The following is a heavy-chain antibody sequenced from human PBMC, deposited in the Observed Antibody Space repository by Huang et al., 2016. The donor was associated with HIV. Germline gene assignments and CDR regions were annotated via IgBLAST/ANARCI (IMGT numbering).Heavy chain of an antibody. CDR1: GFTFDDYA. J-gene: IGHJ4*02. D-gene: IGHD5-18*01. CDR2: ISWNSKSI. CDR3: AKDASSGYSSGHSGFKVYFFDF. Sequence: EVQLVESGGGLVQPGRSLRLSCAASGFTFDDYAFHWVRQAPGKGLEWCSGISWNSKSIDYADSVKVRFTISRDNAKNSLYLEMKSLRVEDTALYYCAKDASSGYSSGHSGFKVYFFDFWGQGTLVTVSS. V-gene: IGHV3-9*01.